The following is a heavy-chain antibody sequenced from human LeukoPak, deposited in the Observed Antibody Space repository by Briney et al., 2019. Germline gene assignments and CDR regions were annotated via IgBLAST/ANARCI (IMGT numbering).Heavy chain of an antibody. CDR3: ARAGYCSGGSCYGGSYYYYGMDV. V-gene: IGHV4-34*01. J-gene: IGHJ6*02. D-gene: IGHD2-15*01. CDR2: INHSGST. CDR1: GGSFSGYY. Sequence: SETLSLTCAVYGGSFSGYYWSWIRQPPGKGLEWIGEINHSGSTNYNPSLKSRVTISVDTSKNQFSLKLSSVTAADTAVYYCARAGYCSGGSCYGGSYYYYGMDVWGQGTTVTVSS.